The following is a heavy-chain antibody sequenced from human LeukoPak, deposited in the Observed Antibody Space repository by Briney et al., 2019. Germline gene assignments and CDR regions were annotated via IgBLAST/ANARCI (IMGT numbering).Heavy chain of an antibody. CDR3: ARVVAYDFWSGYFPPVYYFDY. CDR2: IYYSGST. D-gene: IGHD3-3*01. V-gene: IGHV4-59*08. Sequence: SETLSLTCTVSGGSISSYYWSWIRQPPGKGLEWIGYIYYSGSTNYNPSLKSRVTISVDTSKNQFSLKLSSVTAADTAVYYCARVVAYDFWSGYFPPVYYFDYWGQGTLVTVSS. J-gene: IGHJ4*02. CDR1: GGSISSYY.